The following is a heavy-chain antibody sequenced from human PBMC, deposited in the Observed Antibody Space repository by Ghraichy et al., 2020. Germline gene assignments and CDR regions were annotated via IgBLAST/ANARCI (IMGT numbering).Heavy chain of an antibody. D-gene: IGHD2-21*02. J-gene: IGHJ6*03. CDR2: ISHEEIT. Sequence: SQTLSLTCSVNGGSFSGHHWTWIRQPPGRGLEFIGEISHEEITNYNPSLRSRVTMSVDTSRKQFSLRLESVTAADTAVYYCARRVTQFQYYYYYYMDVWGKGTTVTVTS. CDR1: GGSFSGHH. CDR3: ARRVTQFQYYYYYYMDV. V-gene: IGHV4-34*01.